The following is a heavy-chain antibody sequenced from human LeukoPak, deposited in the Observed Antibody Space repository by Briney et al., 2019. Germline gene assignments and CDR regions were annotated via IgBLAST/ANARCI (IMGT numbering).Heavy chain of an antibody. J-gene: IGHJ5*02. CDR2: IYSSGTT. CDR1: GGSISSNYY. D-gene: IGHD5-18*01. Sequence: SETLSLTCTVSGGSISSNYYWGWIRQPPGKGLEWIGSIYSSGTTYYNPSLKSRVTISVDTSKNQFSLKLSSVTAADTAVYYCARGGPLVYSYGFDVWFDPWGQGTLVTVSS. V-gene: IGHV4-39*07. CDR3: ARGGPLVYSYGFDVWFDP.